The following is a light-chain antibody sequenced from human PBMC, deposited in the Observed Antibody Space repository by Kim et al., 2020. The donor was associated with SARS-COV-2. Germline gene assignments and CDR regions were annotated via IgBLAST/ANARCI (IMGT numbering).Light chain of an antibody. V-gene: IGKV3-20*01. CDR1: QTIDMNF. Sequence: EIVLSQSPGTLSLSPGERVTLSCRASQTIDMNFLAWYQQKPGQAPRLLIYGTITRATGIPDRFRGRGSGTDFTLTISRLEPEDFAVYYCQQYETSLWTFGQGTKVDIK. CDR2: GTI. J-gene: IGKJ1*01. CDR3: QQYETSLWT.